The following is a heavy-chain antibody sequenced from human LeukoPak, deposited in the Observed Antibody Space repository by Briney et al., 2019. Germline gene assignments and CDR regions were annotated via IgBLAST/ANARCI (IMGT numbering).Heavy chain of an antibody. CDR1: GYTFTSYG. CDR3: AKDVSIQLWHPYY. CDR2: ISAYNGNT. V-gene: IGHV1-18*01. J-gene: IGHJ4*02. Sequence: GASVKVSCKASGYTFTSYGISWVRQAPGQRLEWMGWISAYNGNTNYAQKLQGRVTMTTDTSTSTGYMELRSLRSEDTAVYFCAKDVSIQLWHPYYWGQGTLVTVSS. D-gene: IGHD5-18*01.